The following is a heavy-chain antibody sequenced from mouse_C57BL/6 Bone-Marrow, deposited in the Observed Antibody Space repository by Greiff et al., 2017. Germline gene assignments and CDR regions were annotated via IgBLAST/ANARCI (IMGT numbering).Heavy chain of an antibody. Sequence: VQLQQSGAELVRPGASVKLSCTASGFNIKDDYMHWVKQRPEQGLEWIGWIEPENGDTEYASKFPGKATITADTSSNTAYLQLSSLTSEDTAVYYCTFITTVVGGYHAMDYWGQGTSVTVSS. D-gene: IGHD1-1*01. CDR2: IEPENGDT. CDR1: GFNIKDDY. J-gene: IGHJ4*01. CDR3: TFITTVVGGYHAMDY. V-gene: IGHV14-4*01.